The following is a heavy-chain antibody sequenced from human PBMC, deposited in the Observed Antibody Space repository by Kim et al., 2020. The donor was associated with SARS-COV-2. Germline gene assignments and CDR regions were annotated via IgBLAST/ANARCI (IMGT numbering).Heavy chain of an antibody. D-gene: IGHD5-18*01. Sequence: EYVKGQFSISRDNAKNSLYLQMNSLGAEDTAVDYCGRDSGCSYGYSRLDYWGQGTLVTVSS. J-gene: IGHJ4*02. V-gene: IGHV3-48*03. CDR3: GRDSGCSYGYSRLDY.